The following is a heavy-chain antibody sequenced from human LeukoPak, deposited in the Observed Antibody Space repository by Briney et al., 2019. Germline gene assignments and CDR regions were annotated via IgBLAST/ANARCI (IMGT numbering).Heavy chain of an antibody. CDR3: ARESGRYGDYGY. CDR2: INPNSGGT. V-gene: IGHV1-2*02. D-gene: IGHD4-17*01. Sequence: ASVKVSCKASGYTFTGYYMHWVRQAPGQGLEWMGWINPNSGGTNYAQKFQGRVTMTRDTSISTAYMELSRLRPDDTAVYYCARESGRYGDYGYWGQGTLVTVSS. CDR1: GYTFTGYY. J-gene: IGHJ4*02.